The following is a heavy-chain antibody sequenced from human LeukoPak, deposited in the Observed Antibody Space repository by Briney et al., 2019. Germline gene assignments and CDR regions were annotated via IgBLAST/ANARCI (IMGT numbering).Heavy chain of an antibody. V-gene: IGHV3-74*01. J-gene: IGHJ5*02. D-gene: IGHD5-12*01. CDR3: ARDRDIVVGRGWFDP. CDR2: INSDGSST. CDR1: GFTLSSHW. Sequence: GSLKLSCATSGFTLSSHWMHWVRQGPGKGLVWVSRINSDGSSTSYADSVKGRFTISRDNGKNTLYLQMSSLRAEDMAVYYCARDRDIVVGRGWFDPWGQGTLVTVSS.